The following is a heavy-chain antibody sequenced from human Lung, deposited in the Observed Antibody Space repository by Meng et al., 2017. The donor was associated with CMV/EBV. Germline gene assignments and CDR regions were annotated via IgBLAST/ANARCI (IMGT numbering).Heavy chain of an antibody. J-gene: IGHJ4*02. CDR1: GDSMNNYY. CDR2: MYYSGST. V-gene: IGHV4-59*01. Sequence: SETLSLXCPVSGDSMNNYYWNWIRQPPGKGLEWIGYMYYSGSTNYNPSLKSRVTISVDTSKNQFSLILSSVTAEDTAVYYCARGGRGAGAGQDYWGQGTLVTVSS. CDR3: ARGGRGAGAGQDY. D-gene: IGHD6-13*01.